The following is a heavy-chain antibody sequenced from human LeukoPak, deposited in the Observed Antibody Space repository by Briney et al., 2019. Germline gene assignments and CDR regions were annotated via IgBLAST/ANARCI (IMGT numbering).Heavy chain of an antibody. CDR2: IYYTGRT. D-gene: IGHD5-24*01. J-gene: IGHJ4*02. Sequence: PSETLSLTCIVSGGPISGDYWNWIRQAPGKGLEWIGYIYYTGRTKYNPSLASRLTISIDTSKSQFSLRLTSVTAADTAVYYCAEMTIHADSVLWGQGSLVTVSS. CDR3: AEMTIHADSVL. V-gene: IGHV4-59*01. CDR1: GGPISGDY.